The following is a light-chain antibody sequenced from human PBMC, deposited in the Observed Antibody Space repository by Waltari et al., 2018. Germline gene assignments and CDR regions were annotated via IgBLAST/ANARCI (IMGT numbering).Light chain of an antibody. CDR3: CSFAGGNTPSYV. J-gene: IGLJ1*01. V-gene: IGLV2-8*01. Sequence: HSALTQPPSASGSPGQSVTISCTGTSSDGAFYNYVSWYKQHPGKAPRLMIYGVSKRPSGVPDRFSGSRSGNTASLTVSGLQAEDEADYYCCSFAGGNTPSYVFGAGTKVTVL. CDR1: SSDGAFYNY. CDR2: GVS.